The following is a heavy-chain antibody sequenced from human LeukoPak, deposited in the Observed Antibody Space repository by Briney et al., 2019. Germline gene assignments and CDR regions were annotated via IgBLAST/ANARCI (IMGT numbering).Heavy chain of an antibody. CDR1: GFTFSSYW. CDR2: INTDGSRT. V-gene: IGHV3-74*01. CDR3: AREITDFSVYYYYMDV. Sequence: GGSLRLSCAASGFTFSSYWMHWVRQAPGKGLVWVSRINTDGSRTSYADSVKGRFTISRDNAKNTLYLQMNSLRAEDTAVYYCAREITDFSVYYYYMDVWGKGTTVTASS. J-gene: IGHJ6*03. D-gene: IGHD3-3*01.